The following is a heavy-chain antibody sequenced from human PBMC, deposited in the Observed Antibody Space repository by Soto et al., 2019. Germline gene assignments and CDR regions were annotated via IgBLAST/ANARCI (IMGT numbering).Heavy chain of an antibody. CDR2: INSDGSRT. V-gene: IGHV3-74*01. Sequence: GGSLRLSCAASGFTFSSYWMYWVRQAPGRGLVWVSRINSDGSRTSYADSVKGRFTISRDNARNTLYLLMNSLRAEDTAIYYCARSITVADSSPLRYWGQGTLVTVSS. J-gene: IGHJ4*02. D-gene: IGHD6-19*01. CDR1: GFTFSSYW. CDR3: ARSITVADSSPLRY.